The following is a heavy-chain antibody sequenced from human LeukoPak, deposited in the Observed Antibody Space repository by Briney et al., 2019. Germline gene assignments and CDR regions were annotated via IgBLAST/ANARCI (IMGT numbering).Heavy chain of an antibody. J-gene: IGHJ3*02. D-gene: IGHD5-24*01. V-gene: IGHV4-59*01. CDR2: IYYSGST. CDR1: GGSISSYY. CDR3: ARDTSMAAFDI. Sequence: SETLSLTCTVSGGSISSYYWSWIRQPPGKGLEWIGYIYYSGSTNYNPSLKSRVTISVDTSKNQFSLKLSSVTAADTAVYYCARDTSMAAFDIWGQGTMVTVSS.